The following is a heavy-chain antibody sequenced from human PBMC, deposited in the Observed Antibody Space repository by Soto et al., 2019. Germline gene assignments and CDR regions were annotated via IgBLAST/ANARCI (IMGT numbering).Heavy chain of an antibody. CDR1: GYTFTSYN. D-gene: IGHD6-19*01. CDR3: ARVGVKEWLANPYWYFDL. Sequence: QVQLVQSGAEVKKPGASVKVSCKASGYTFTSYNINWVRQATGQGLEWMGWMNPSSGQTDSAQNFQGRVTMTRNTSIGKAYMELSSLRSEDTAVYYCARVGVKEWLANPYWYFDLWGRGTLVTVSS. J-gene: IGHJ2*01. CDR2: MNPSSGQT. V-gene: IGHV1-8*01.